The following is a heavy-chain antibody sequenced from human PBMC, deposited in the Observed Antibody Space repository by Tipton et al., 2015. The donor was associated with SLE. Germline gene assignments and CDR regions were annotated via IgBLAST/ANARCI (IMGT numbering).Heavy chain of an antibody. V-gene: IGHV4-31*03. CDR3: ARDGDGGSGSYDAFDI. D-gene: IGHD3-10*01. Sequence: TLSLTCTVSGVSISSGGYYWSWIRQHPGKGLEWIGHIYYSGSTYYNPSLKSRVTISVDTSKNQFSLKLSSVTAADTAVYYCARDGDGGSGSYDAFDIWGQGTMVTVSS. CDR1: GVSISSGGYY. J-gene: IGHJ3*02. CDR2: IYYSGST.